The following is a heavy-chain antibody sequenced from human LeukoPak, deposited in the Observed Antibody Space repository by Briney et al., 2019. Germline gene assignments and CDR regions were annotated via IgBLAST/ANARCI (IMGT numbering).Heavy chain of an antibody. J-gene: IGHJ1*01. CDR3: ARSYYGDGRGAEYFQH. V-gene: IGHV7-4-1*02. Sequence: ASVKVSCKTSGYTFTSYAVNWVRQAPGQGLEWMGWINTNTGNPTYAQGFTGRFVFSLDTSVSTAYLQISSLKAEDTAVYYCARSYYGDGRGAEYFQHWGQGTLVTVSS. D-gene: IGHD4-17*01. CDR1: GYTFTSYA. CDR2: INTNTGNP.